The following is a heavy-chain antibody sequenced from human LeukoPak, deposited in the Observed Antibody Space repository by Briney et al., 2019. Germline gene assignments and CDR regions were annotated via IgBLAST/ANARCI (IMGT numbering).Heavy chain of an antibody. D-gene: IGHD1-26*01. Sequence: SETPSLTWTVPGCPLKSFHWDWVPQPPGEGPEWIGYIYYSGSTNYNPSLKSRVTISVDTSKNQFSLKLSSVTAADTAVYYCVATEDYYYYMDVWGKGTTVTVSS. CDR1: GCPLKSFH. J-gene: IGHJ6*03. V-gene: IGHV4-59*01. CDR2: IYYSGST. CDR3: VATEDYYYYMDV.